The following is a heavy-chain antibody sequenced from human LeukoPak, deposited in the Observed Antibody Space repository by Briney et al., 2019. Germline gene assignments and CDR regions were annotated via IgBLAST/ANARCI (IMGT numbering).Heavy chain of an antibody. J-gene: IGHJ4*02. D-gene: IGHD5-18*01. V-gene: IGHV4-34*01. CDR2: IDHSGST. Sequence: SETLSLTCVVYGGSFTGYYWSWIRQPPGKGLEWIGEIDHSGSTNYNPSLKSRVTKSVDTSKNQFSLNLSSVTAADTAVYYCARHVRHTAYDYWGQGTLVTVSS. CDR3: ARHVRHTAYDY. CDR1: GGSFTGYY.